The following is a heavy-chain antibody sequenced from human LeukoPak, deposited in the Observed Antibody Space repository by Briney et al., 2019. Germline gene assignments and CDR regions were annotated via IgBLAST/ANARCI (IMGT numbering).Heavy chain of an antibody. V-gene: IGHV3-21*01. D-gene: IGHD6-19*01. CDR2: ISSSSSCI. Sequence: GGSLRLSCAASGFTFSSYSMNWVRQAPGKGLEWVSSISSSSSCIYYADSVKGRFTISRDNAKNSLYLQMNSLRAEDTAVYYCAKEGLITETGYSSGWYGGPGYFDLWGRGTLVTVSS. CDR1: GFTFSSYS. CDR3: AKEGLITETGYSSGWYGGPGYFDL. J-gene: IGHJ2*01.